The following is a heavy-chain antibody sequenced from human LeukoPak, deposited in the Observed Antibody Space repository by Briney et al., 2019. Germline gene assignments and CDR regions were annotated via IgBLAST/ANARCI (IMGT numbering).Heavy chain of an antibody. Sequence: ASVKVSCKASGYTFTGYYMHWVRQAPGHGLEWMGWISPDSGATSYAQNFQGRVTMTRDTSISTAYMELSSLRSDDTAVYYCARAPAPIKYNLDYWGQGILVTVSS. CDR2: ISPDSGAT. CDR3: ARAPAPIKYNLDY. J-gene: IGHJ4*02. CDR1: GYTFTGYY. V-gene: IGHV1-2*02. D-gene: IGHD1-14*01.